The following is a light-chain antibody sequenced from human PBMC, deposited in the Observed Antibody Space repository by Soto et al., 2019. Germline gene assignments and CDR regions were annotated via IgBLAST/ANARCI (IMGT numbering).Light chain of an antibody. CDR1: TGAVTSGHY. Sequence: QALVTQEPSLTVSPGGTVTLTCGSSTGAVTSGHYPYWFQQKPGQAPRTLISDTSNKHSWTPARFSGSLLGGKAALTLSGAQPEDEAEYYCLLSYSSAGVHGVFGGGTKLTVL. V-gene: IGLV7-46*01. CDR3: LLSYSSAGVHGV. J-gene: IGLJ2*01. CDR2: DTS.